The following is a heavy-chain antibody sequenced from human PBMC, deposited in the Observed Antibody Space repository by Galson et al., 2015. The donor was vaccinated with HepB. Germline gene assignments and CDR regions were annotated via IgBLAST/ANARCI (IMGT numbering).Heavy chain of an antibody. Sequence: SVKVSCKASGYTFTSYAMHWVRQAPGQRLEWMGWINAGNGNTKYSQKFQGRVTITRDTSASTAYMELSSLRSEDTAVYYCAREAAQYSSSWYPGAWFDPWGQGTLVTVSS. CDR2: INAGNGNT. J-gene: IGHJ5*02. CDR3: AREAAQYSSSWYPGAWFDP. CDR1: GYTFTSYA. D-gene: IGHD6-13*01. V-gene: IGHV1-3*01.